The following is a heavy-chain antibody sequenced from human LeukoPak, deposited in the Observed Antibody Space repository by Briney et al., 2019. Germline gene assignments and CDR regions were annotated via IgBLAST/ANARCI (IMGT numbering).Heavy chain of an antibody. Sequence: ASVKVSCKASGYTFTGYYMHWVRQAPGQGLEWMGWINPNSGGTNYAQKFQGRVTMTRDTSISTAYMELSRLRSDDTAVYYCAREGIAARPPSRSFDYWGQGTLVTVSS. J-gene: IGHJ4*02. CDR1: GYTFTGYY. V-gene: IGHV1-2*02. CDR3: AREGIAARPPSRSFDY. CDR2: INPNSGGT. D-gene: IGHD6-6*01.